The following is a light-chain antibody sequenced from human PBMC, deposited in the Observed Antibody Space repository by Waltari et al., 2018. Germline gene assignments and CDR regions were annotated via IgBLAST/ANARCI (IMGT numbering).Light chain of an antibody. J-gene: IGKJ4*01. V-gene: IGKV4-1*01. CDR3: QQYYDTELT. Sequence: IVMTQSPDSLAVSLGERASLNCKSSQSVLYSSNNRNYLAWYMQKPGQHPKLLIYWASTRESGVPDRFSGSGSGTDFTLTISSLQAEDAAVYYCQQYYDTELTFGGGTKVEIK. CDR1: QSVLYSSNNRNY. CDR2: WAS.